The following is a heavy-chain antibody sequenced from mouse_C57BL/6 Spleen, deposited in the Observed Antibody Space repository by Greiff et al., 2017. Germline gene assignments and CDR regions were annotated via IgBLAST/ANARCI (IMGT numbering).Heavy chain of an antibody. D-gene: IGHD1-1*01. CDR2: INPNNGGT. J-gene: IGHJ3*01. CDR1: GYTFTDYN. CDR3: AGNYYGSSPFAD. V-gene: IGHV1-18*01. Sequence: VQLQQSGPELVKPGASVKIPCKASGYTFTDYNMDWVKQSHGKSLEWIGDINPNNGGTIYNQKFKGKATLTVDKSSSTAYLELRSLTSEDTAVYYCAGNYYGSSPFADWGQGPLVTVSA.